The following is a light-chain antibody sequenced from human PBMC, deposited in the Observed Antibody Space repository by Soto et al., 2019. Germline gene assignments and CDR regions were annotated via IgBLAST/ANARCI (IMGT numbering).Light chain of an antibody. Sequence: EIVLTQSPGTLSVSPGERVTLSCRASQSVSSNYLAWYQQRPGQAPSLLIFGASYRATGIPDRFSGSGSGTDFTLTISRLEPEDSAVYYCQQDSISPPEFTFGPGTKVDSK. CDR3: QQDSISPPEFT. CDR1: QSVSSNY. CDR2: GAS. J-gene: IGKJ3*01. V-gene: IGKV3-20*01.